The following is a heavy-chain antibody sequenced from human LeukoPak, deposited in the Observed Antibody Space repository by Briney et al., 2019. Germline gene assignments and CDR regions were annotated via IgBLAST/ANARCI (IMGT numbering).Heavy chain of an antibody. CDR3: ARDRERSLNDAFDI. CDR2: ISSSSSYI. J-gene: IGHJ3*02. D-gene: IGHD1-26*01. V-gene: IGHV3-21*01. Sequence: PGGSLRLSCAASGFTFSSYWMSWVRQAPGKGLEWVSSISSSSSYIYYADSVKGRFTISRDNAKNSLYLQMNSLRAEDTGVYYCARDRERSLNDAFDIWGQGTVVTVSS. CDR1: GFTFSSYW.